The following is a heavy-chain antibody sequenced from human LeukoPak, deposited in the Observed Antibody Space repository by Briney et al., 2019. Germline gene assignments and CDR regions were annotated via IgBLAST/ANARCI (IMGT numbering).Heavy chain of an antibody. V-gene: IGHV1-2*02. CDR3: TRDLLGFATTPLSD. D-gene: IGHD4-17*01. CDR2: IKPNSGGT. Sequence: ASVKVSCKASGYTFTGYYMHWVRQAPGQGLEWMGWIKPNSGGTNYAQKFQGRVTMTRDTSISTAFMELTRLTSDDTAVYYCTRDLLGFATTPLSDWGQGTLVTVSS. J-gene: IGHJ4*02. CDR1: GYTFTGYY.